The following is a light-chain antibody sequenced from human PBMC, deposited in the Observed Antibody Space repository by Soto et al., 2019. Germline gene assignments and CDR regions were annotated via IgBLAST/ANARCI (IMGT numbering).Light chain of an antibody. J-gene: IGKJ1*01. Sequence: EIVLTQSPATLSLSPGERATLSCRASQSVSSYLAWYQQKPGQAPRLLIYDASNRATGIPPRFSGSGSWTDFTLTISSLKPEDFAVYYCQQRSNSSWTFGEGTKVEIK. CDR3: QQRSNSSWT. CDR2: DAS. CDR1: QSVSSY. V-gene: IGKV3-11*01.